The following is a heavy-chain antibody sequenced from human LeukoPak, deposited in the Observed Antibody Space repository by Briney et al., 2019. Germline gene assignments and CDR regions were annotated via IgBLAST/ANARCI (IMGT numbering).Heavy chain of an antibody. V-gene: IGHV4-59*12. D-gene: IGHD4-17*01. Sequence: SETLSLTCTVSGGSISSYYWSWIRQPPGKGLEWIGYIYYSGSTNYNPSLKSRVTISVDTSKNQFSLKLSSVTAADTAVYYCASPLLYGDYSGAFDIWGQGTMVTVSS. J-gene: IGHJ3*02. CDR2: IYYSGST. CDR3: ASPLLYGDYSGAFDI. CDR1: GGSISSYY.